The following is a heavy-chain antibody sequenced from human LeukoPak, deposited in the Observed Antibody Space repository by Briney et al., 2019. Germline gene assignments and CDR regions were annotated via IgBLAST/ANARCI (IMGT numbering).Heavy chain of an antibody. Sequence: GASVKVSCKASGYTFTGYYMHWVRQAPGQGLEWMRWINPNSGGTNYAQKFQGRVTMTRDTSISTAYMELSRLRSDDTAVYYCARNLVVVPAAKSSYYYYYMDVWGKGTTVTVSS. D-gene: IGHD2-2*01. J-gene: IGHJ6*03. V-gene: IGHV1-2*02. CDR1: GYTFTGYY. CDR3: ARNLVVVPAAKSSYYYYYMDV. CDR2: INPNSGGT.